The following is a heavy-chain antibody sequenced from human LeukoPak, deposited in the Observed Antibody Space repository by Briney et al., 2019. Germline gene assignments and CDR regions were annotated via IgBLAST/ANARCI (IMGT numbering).Heavy chain of an antibody. Sequence: GGSLRLSCAASGFTFSSHDMHWGRQATGKGLEWVSAIGTAGDTYYLGSVEGRFTISRENAKDSLYLQMNSLRAGDTAVYYCARGWSSGMDVWGQGTTVTVSS. CDR2: IGTAGDT. V-gene: IGHV3-13*01. CDR1: GFTFSSHD. D-gene: IGHD6-19*01. CDR3: ARGWSSGMDV. J-gene: IGHJ6*02.